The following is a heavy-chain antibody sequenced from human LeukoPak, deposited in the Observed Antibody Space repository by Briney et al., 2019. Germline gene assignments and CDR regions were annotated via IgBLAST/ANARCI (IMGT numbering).Heavy chain of an antibody. CDR1: GFPFSNYF. CDR3: ARRVDSTRWFDP. D-gene: IGHD2-15*01. V-gene: IGHV3-74*03. J-gene: IGHJ5*02. Sequence: GGSLRLSCVASGFPFSNYFMHLVRLAPGKGLGLVSRISGGGTTTLYADSVKGRFTISRDNAKNTLYLQMNSLRDEDTAVYYCARRVDSTRWFDPWGQGTLVAVSS. CDR2: ISGGGTTT.